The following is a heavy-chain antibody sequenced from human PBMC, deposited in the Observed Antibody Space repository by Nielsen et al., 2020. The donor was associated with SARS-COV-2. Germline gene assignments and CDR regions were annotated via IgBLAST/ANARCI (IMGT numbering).Heavy chain of an antibody. CDR1: GFTFSSYA. CDR2: IYSGGSST. CDR3: AKCGKAWRITIFGVAQVYYFDY. D-gene: IGHD3-3*01. J-gene: IGHJ4*02. V-gene: IGHV3-23*03. Sequence: GESLKISCAASGFTFSSYAMSWVRQAPGKGLEWVSVIYSGGSSTYYADSVKGRFTISRDNSKNTLYLQMNSLRAEDTAVYYCAKCGKAWRITIFGVAQVYYFDYWGQGTLVTVSS.